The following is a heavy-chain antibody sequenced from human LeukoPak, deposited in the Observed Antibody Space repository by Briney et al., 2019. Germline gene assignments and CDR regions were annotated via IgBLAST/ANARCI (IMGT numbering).Heavy chain of an antibody. CDR1: GFTFGDYA. V-gene: IGHV3-49*04. Sequence: PGRSLRLSCTTSGFTFGDYAMSWVRQAPGKGLEWVGSIRSTAYGGTTEYAASVRGRFTISRDDSKSIADLQMNSLKIEDTAVYYCTRAVRVTGLYYFDYWGQGTLVTVSS. CDR3: TRAVRVTGLYYFDY. D-gene: IGHD2-21*02. CDR2: IRSTAYGGTT. J-gene: IGHJ4*02.